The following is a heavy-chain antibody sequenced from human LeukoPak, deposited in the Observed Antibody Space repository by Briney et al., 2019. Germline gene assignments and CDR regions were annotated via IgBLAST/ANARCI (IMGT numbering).Heavy chain of an antibody. J-gene: IGHJ4*02. CDR1: GYSISSGFY. CDR2: IYHSGST. Sequence: SETLSLTCTVPGYSISSGFYWGWIRQPPGKGLEWIGSIYHSGSTYYNPSLKSRVTISVDKSKNQFSLKLSSVTAADTAVYYCARYRSGGIDYWGQGTLVTVSS. D-gene: IGHD2-15*01. V-gene: IGHV4-38-2*02. CDR3: ARYRSGGIDY.